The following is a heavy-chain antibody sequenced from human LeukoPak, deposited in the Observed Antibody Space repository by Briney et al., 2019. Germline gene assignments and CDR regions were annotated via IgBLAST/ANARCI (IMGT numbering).Heavy chain of an antibody. J-gene: IGHJ6*03. CDR1: GYSISSGYY. CDR2: IYHSGST. V-gene: IGHV4-38-2*02. CDR3: ARFQSRFYYYYYMDV. D-gene: IGHD3-3*01. Sequence: SETLSLTCTVSGYSISSGYYWGWIRQPPGKGLEWIGSIYHSGSTYYNPSLKSRVTISVDTSKNQFSLKLSSVTAADTAAYYCARFQSRFYYYYYMDVWGKGTTVTVSS.